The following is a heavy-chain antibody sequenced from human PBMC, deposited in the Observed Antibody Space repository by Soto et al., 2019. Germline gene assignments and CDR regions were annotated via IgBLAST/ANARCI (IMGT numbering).Heavy chain of an antibody. J-gene: IGHJ4*02. V-gene: IGHV1-46*01. CDR3: ARQDGSALYYFDY. Sequence: SCKASGYTFTSYYMHWVRQAPGQGLEWMGIINPSGGSTSYAQKFQGQVSISADKSISTAYLQWSSLKASDTAMYYCARQDGSALYYFDYWGQGTLVTVSS. CDR2: INPSGGST. D-gene: IGHD6-19*01. CDR1: GYTFTSYY.